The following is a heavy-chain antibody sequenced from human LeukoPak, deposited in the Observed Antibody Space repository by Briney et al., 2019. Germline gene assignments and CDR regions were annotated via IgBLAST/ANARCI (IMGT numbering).Heavy chain of an antibody. Sequence: KPGXXXRLSCAASGFTFSSYSMSWVRQAPGKGLEWVSSISSSSSNTYYADSVKGRFTISRDNAKNSLYLQMNSLRAEDTAVYYCVRVTFPSFDYWGQGTLVTVSS. CDR1: GFTFSSYS. CDR2: ISSSSSNT. D-gene: IGHD2/OR15-2a*01. V-gene: IGHV3-21*01. CDR3: VRVTFPSFDY. J-gene: IGHJ4*02.